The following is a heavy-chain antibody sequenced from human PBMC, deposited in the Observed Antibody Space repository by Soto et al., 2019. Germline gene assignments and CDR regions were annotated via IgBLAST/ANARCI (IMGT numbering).Heavy chain of an antibody. Sequence: ASVKVSCKASGYTFTSYGISWVRQAPGQGLEWMGWISAYNGNTNYAQKLQGRVTMTTDTSTSTAYMELRSLRSDDTAVYYCARVVDYCDPYYYYGMDVWGQGTTVTVSS. CDR2: ISAYNGNT. CDR1: GYTFTSYG. D-gene: IGHD3-22*01. J-gene: IGHJ6*02. CDR3: ARVVDYCDPYYYYGMDV. V-gene: IGHV1-18*01.